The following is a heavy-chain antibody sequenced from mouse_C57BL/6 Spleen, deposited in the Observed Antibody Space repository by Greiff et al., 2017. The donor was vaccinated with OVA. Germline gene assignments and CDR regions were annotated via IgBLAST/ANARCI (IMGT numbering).Heavy chain of an antibody. CDR3: LYYYGSSYWDFEG. J-gene: IGHJ1*03. CDR2: IYPGNSDT. V-gene: IGHV1-5*01. CDR1: GYTFTSYW. D-gene: IGHD1-1*01. Sequence: VQLQQSGTVLARPGASVKMSCKTSGYTFTSYWMHWVKQRPGQGLEWIGAIYPGNSDTSYNQKFKGKAKLTAVTSASTAYMELSSLTNEDSAVYYCLYYYGSSYWDFEGWGTGTTVTVSS.